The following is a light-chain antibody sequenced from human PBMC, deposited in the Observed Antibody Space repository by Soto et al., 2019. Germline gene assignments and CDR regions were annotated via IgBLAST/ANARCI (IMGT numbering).Light chain of an antibody. J-gene: IGKJ4*01. V-gene: IGKV1-39*01. CDR1: QSIGGF. CDR3: QQSYSTPLT. CDR2: AAS. Sequence: DIQMTQSPSSLSVSVGDRVTITFRASQSIGGFLNWYQQKLGKAPKLLTYAASSLQSGVPSRFSGSGSGTDFTLTISSLQPEDFATYYCQQSYSTPLTFGGGTKWIS.